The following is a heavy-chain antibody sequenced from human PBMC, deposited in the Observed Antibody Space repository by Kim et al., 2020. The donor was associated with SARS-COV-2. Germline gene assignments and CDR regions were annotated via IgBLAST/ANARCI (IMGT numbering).Heavy chain of an antibody. Sequence: GGSLRLSCAASGFTFSSYGMHWVRQAPGKGLEWVAVISYDGSNKYYADSVKGRFTISRDNSKNTLYLQMNSLRAEDTAVYYCAKGKQWLVQDWFDPWGQGTLVTVSS. CDR2: ISYDGSNK. J-gene: IGHJ5*02. CDR3: AKGKQWLVQDWFDP. D-gene: IGHD6-19*01. CDR1: GFTFSSYG. V-gene: IGHV3-30*18.